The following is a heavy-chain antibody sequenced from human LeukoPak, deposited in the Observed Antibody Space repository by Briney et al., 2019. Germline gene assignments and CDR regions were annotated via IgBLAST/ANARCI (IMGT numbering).Heavy chain of an antibody. CDR3: ARGVIVVPAAIHPPYSSTPFED. CDR2: IIPIFGTA. Sequence: ASVKVSCKASGGTFSSYAISWVRQAPGQGLEWMGGIIPIFGTANYAEKFQGRVTITTDESTSTAYMELSSLRSEDTAVYYCARGVIVVPAAIHPPYSSTPFEDWGQGTLVTVSS. J-gene: IGHJ4*02. CDR1: GGTFSSYA. V-gene: IGHV1-69*05. D-gene: IGHD2-2*02.